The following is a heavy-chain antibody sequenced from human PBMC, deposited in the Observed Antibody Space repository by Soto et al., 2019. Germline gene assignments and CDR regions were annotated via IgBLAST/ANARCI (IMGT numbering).Heavy chain of an antibody. J-gene: IGHJ5*02. V-gene: IGHV3-30-3*01. CDR2: ISYDGSNK. CDR1: GFTFSSYA. D-gene: IGHD5-18*01. CDR3: ASWDTAMAADT. Sequence: QVQLVESGGGVVQPGRSLRLSCAASGFTFSSYAMHWVRQAPGKGLEWVAVISYDGSNKYYADSVKGRFTISRDNSKNTLYLQMNSLRAEDTAVYYCASWDTAMAADTWGQGTLVTVSS.